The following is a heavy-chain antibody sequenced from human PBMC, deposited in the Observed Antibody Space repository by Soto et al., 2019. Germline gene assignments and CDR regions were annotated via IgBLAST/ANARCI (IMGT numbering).Heavy chain of an antibody. CDR3: ARERYSGYDGPWYSLLDP. D-gene: IGHD5-12*01. Sequence: GGSLXLSCEASGFXCDSFKMNWVRPGPGKGVEGFASISRSGRYSYIADSVKGRFTISRDNAKRSVYLQMSRLTAEDAALYFCARERYSGYDGPWYSLLDPWGQGTQVTVSP. CDR1: GFXCDSFK. CDR2: ISRSGRYS. J-gene: IGHJ5*02. V-gene: IGHV3-21*01.